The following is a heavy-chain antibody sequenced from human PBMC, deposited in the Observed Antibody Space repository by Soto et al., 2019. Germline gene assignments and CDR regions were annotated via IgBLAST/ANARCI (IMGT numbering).Heavy chain of an antibody. J-gene: IGHJ6*03. Sequence: DTRYSPSFQGQVTISADKSISTAYLQWSSLKASDTAMYYCARYSGYVDGTGYYYYYMDVWGKGTTVTVSS. CDR2: DT. D-gene: IGHD5-12*01. V-gene: IGHV5-51*01. CDR3: ARYSGYVDGTGYYYYYMDV.